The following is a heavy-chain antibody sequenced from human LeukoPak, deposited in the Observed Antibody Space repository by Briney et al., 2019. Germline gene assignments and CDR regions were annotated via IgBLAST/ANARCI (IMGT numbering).Heavy chain of an antibody. V-gene: IGHV3-30-3*01. CDR2: IPYDGSNK. J-gene: IGHJ4*02. CDR1: GFTFSSYA. D-gene: IGHD6-13*01. CDR3: ARDGIASALSYFDY. Sequence: GGSLRLSCAASGFTFSSYAMHWVRQAPGKGLEWVAVIPYDGSNKYYADSVKGRFTISRDNSKNTLYLQMNSLRAEDTAVYYCARDGIASALSYFDYWGQGTLVTVSS.